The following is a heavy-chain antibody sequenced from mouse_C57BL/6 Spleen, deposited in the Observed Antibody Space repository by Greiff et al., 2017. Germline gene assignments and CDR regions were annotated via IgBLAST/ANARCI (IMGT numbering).Heavy chain of an antibody. V-gene: IGHV1-15*01. D-gene: IGHD2-4*01. CDR3: TSLYYDYPWYFDV. J-gene: IGHJ1*03. CDR1: GYTFTDYE. Sequence: QVQLQQSGAELVRPGASVTLSCKASGYTFTDYEMHWVKQTPVHGLEWIGAIDPETGGTAYNQKFKGKAILTADKSSSTAYMELRSLTSEDSAVYYCTSLYYDYPWYFDVWGTGTTVTVSS. CDR2: IDPETGGT.